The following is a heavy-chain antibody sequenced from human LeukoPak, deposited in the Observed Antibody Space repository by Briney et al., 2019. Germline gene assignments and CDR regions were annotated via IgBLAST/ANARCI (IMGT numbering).Heavy chain of an antibody. D-gene: IGHD1-26*01. V-gene: IGHV4-30-2*01. Sequence: PSETLSLTCTVSGGSISSGGYYWSWIRQPPGKGLEWIGYIYHSGSTYYNPFLKSRVTISVDRSKNQFSLKLSSVTAADTAVYYCARDAGWELYTNWGQGTLVTVSS. CDR3: ARDAGWELYTN. J-gene: IGHJ4*02. CDR1: GGSISSGGYY. CDR2: IYHSGST.